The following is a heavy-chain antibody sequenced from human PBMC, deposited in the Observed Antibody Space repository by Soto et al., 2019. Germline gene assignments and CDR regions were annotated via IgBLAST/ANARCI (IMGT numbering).Heavy chain of an antibody. V-gene: IGHV4-34*01. CDR2: INHSGST. D-gene: IGHD2-21*01. CDR3: GLVASRLMDV. CDR1: GGSFSGYY. J-gene: IGHJ6*03. Sequence: SETLSLTCAVYGGSFSGYYWSWIRQPPGKGLEWIGEINHSGSTNYNPSLKSRVTISVDTSKNQFSLKLSSVTAADTAVYYCGLVASRLMDVWGKGTTVTVSS.